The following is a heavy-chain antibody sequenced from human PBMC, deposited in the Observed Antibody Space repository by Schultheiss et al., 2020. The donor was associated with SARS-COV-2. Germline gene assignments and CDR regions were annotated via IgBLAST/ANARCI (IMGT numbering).Heavy chain of an antibody. J-gene: IGHJ5*02. V-gene: IGHV3-30*05. CDR3: ARGGVTTVVISPRWFDP. CDR1: GFTFSSYG. Sequence: GGSLRLSCAASGFTFSSYGMHWVRQAPGKGLEWVAVISYDGSNKYYADSVKGRFTISRDNSKNTLYLQMNSLRAEDTAVYYCARGGVTTVVISPRWFDPWGQGTLVTVSS. D-gene: IGHD3-3*01. CDR2: ISYDGSNK.